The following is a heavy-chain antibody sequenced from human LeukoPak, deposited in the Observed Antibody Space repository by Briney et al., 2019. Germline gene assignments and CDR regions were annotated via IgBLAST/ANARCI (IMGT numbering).Heavy chain of an antibody. CDR3: AKDGASYSSSWPTDFDY. D-gene: IGHD6-13*01. J-gene: IGHJ4*02. CDR2: IWYDGSNK. Sequence: GGSLRLSCAASGFTFSSYGMHWVRQAPGKGLEWVAVIWYDGSNKYYADSVKGRFTISRDNSKNTLYLQMNSLRAEDTAVYYCAKDGASYSSSWPTDFDYWGQGTLVTVSS. V-gene: IGHV3-33*06. CDR1: GFTFSSYG.